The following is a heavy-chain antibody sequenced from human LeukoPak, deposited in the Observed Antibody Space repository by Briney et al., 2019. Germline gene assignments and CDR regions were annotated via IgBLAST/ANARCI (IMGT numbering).Heavy chain of an antibody. Sequence: SETLSLTCTVSGDSITSTHYYWAWIRQPPGKWLQWIGCFFYSGSTYYNPSLKSRVLLSLDTSKNQFSLHVTSVTAADTAVYYCVRGPVRLDLTVVVHTAFDVWGQGTMVTVSS. D-gene: IGHD3-22*01. V-gene: IGHV4-39*07. J-gene: IGHJ3*01. CDR3: VRGPVRLDLTVVVHTAFDV. CDR2: FFYSGST. CDR1: GDSITSTHYY.